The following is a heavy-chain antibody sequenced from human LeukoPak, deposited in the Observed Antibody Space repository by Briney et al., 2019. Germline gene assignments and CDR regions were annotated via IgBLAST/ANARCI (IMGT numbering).Heavy chain of an antibody. CDR3: ARGGGYTGFYDY. CDR2: ISESGSGT. D-gene: IGHD5-12*01. J-gene: IGHJ4*02. V-gene: IGHV3-23*01. Sequence: GGPLRLSCAVSGLTFSRYAMSWVRQAPGKGLEWVSAISESGSGTYYADSVKGRFTISRDNSKDTLSLQMNSLRAEDTAVYYCARGGGYTGFYDYWGQGTLVTVSS. CDR1: GLTFSRYA.